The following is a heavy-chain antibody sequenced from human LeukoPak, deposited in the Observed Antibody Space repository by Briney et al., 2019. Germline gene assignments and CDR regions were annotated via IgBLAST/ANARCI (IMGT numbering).Heavy chain of an antibody. Sequence: PSGTLSLTCTVSGGSISSYYWSWIRQPPGKGPEWIGYIYYRGSTNYNPSLKSRVTISVDTSKNQFSLKLSSVTAADTAVYYCARADSSPTYDAFDIWGQGTMVTVSS. D-gene: IGHD3-22*01. V-gene: IGHV4-59*12. CDR1: GGSISSYY. J-gene: IGHJ3*02. CDR3: ARADSSPTYDAFDI. CDR2: IYYRGST.